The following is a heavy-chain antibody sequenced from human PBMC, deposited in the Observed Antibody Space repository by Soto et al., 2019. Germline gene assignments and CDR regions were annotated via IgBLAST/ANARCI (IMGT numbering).Heavy chain of an antibody. J-gene: IGHJ4*02. CDR2: ISGSGGGT. Sequence: EVQLLESGGGLVQPGGSLRLPCAASGFTFSSFAMSWVHQAPGKGLEWVSSISGSGGGTYYADSVKGRFTISRDNSKNTLYLQMNSLTAEDTAVYYCAKNYYFDNWGQGTLVTVSS. CDR3: AKNYYFDN. CDR1: GFTFSSFA. V-gene: IGHV3-23*01.